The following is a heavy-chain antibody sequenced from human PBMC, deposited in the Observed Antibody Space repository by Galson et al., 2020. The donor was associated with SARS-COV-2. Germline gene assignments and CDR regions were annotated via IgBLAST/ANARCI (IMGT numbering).Heavy chain of an antibody. J-gene: IGHJ6*03. Sequence: GGSLRLSSAASGFTFSFNAIHWVRQAPGKGLEWVAGISYDGSTKNYADSVKGRFTISRDNSKNSLYMQMNSLRVEDTAVYYCAKSGNQYFYYMDVWGKWTTVSVSS. D-gene: IGHD1-1*01. CDR1: GFTFSFNA. V-gene: IGHV3-30-3*02. CDR2: ISYDGSTK. CDR3: AKSGNQYFYYMDV.